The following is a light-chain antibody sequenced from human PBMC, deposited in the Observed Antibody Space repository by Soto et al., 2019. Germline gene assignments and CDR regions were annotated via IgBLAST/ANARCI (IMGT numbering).Light chain of an antibody. CDR1: QNIDNS. Sequence: EIVLTQSPGTLSLSPGERATLSCRASQNIDNSFLAWYQQKPGQAPRFLIYVASTRATGIPARFSAGGSGTEFTLTISSLQSEDFAVYYCQQYHKWPITFGQGTRLEIK. V-gene: IGKV3D-15*01. CDR2: VAS. J-gene: IGKJ5*01. CDR3: QQYHKWPIT.